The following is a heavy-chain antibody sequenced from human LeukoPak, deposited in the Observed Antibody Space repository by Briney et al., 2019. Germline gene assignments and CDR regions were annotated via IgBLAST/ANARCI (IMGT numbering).Heavy chain of an antibody. V-gene: IGHV3-30*02. J-gene: IGHJ4*02. D-gene: IGHD6-19*01. CDR3: AKDAYSSGWYPPFDY. Sequence: DSVKGRFTISRANSKNTLYLQMNSLRAEDTAVYYCAKDAYSSGWYPPFDYWGQGTLVTVSS.